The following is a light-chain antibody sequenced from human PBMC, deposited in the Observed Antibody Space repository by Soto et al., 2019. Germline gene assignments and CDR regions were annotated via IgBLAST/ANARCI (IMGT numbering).Light chain of an antibody. CDR3: QQYGSLSWT. V-gene: IGKV3-15*01. CDR1: QSVSIN. CDR2: GAS. Sequence: EIVITPSPASLSVSPGERATLFCRASQSVSINLAWYQQKPGQAPRLLIYGASTRATGIPARFSGSGSGTEFTLTISSLQSEDFAVYYCQQYGSLSWTFGQGTKGDIK. J-gene: IGKJ1*01.